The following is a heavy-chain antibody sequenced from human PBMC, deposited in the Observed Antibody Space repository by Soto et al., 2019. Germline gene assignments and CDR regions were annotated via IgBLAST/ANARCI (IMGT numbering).Heavy chain of an antibody. V-gene: IGHV3-23*01. CDR1: GFTFSSYV. D-gene: IGHD4-17*01. CDR3: AKRQGGLYGDPLYYFDY. Sequence: GGSLRLSCAASGFTFSSYVMSWVRQAPGKGLEWVSAISGSGGTTYYADSVKGRFTISRDNSKNTLYLQMNSLRAEDTAVYYCAKRQGGLYGDPLYYFDYWGQGTLVTVSS. J-gene: IGHJ4*02. CDR2: ISGSGGTT.